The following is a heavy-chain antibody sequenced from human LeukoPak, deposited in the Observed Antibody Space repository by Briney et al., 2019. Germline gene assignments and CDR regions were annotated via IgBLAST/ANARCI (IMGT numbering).Heavy chain of an antibody. CDR2: ISGDGGTT. Sequence: GGSLRLSCAASGFSHRKHPMHWVRQAPGKGLEFVSAISGDGGTTFYASSVKGRFTISRDNSKNMVVLQMGSLRTDDMGVYFCARDCSSGNCRGALDYWGQGALVTVSS. CDR3: ARDCSSGNCRGALDY. D-gene: IGHD3-22*01. CDR1: GFSHRKHP. V-gene: IGHV3-64*01. J-gene: IGHJ4*02.